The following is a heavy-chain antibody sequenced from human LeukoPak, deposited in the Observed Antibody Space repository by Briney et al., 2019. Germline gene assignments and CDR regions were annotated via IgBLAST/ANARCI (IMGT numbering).Heavy chain of an antibody. CDR3: ARGRSVTTLGY. CDR1: GGSFSGYY. CDR2: INHSGST. V-gene: IGHV4-34*01. Sequence: SETLSLTCAVYGGSFSGYYWSWIRQPPGKGLEWIGEINHSGSTNYNPSLKSRVTISVDTSKNQFSLKLSSVTAADTAVYYCARGRSVTTLGYWGQGTLVTVSS. J-gene: IGHJ4*02. D-gene: IGHD4-17*01.